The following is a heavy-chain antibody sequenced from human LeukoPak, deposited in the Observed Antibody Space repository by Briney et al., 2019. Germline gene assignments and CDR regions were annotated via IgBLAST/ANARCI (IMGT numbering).Heavy chain of an antibody. CDR2: IYYSGST. J-gene: IGHJ4*02. CDR1: GGSISSYY. D-gene: IGHD6-19*01. V-gene: IGHV4-59*08. Sequence: PSETLSLTCTVSGGSISSYYWSWIRQPPGKGLEWIGYIYYSGSTNYNPSLKSRVTISVDTSKNQFSLKLSSVTAADTAVYYCARGPSIAVAGRFDYWGQGTLVTVSS. CDR3: ARGPSIAVAGRFDY.